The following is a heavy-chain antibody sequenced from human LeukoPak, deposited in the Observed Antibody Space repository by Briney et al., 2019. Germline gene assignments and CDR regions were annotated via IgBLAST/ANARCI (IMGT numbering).Heavy chain of an antibody. CDR2: FDPEDGET. Sequence: GASVKVSCKVSGYTLTELSLHWVRQTPGKGLDWMGGFDPEDGETIYAQKFQGRVTMTEDTSTDTAYMELSSLRSEDTAVYYCALQIEGGSSSWPFDYWGQGTLVTVSS. CDR1: GYTLTELS. D-gene: IGHD6-13*01. J-gene: IGHJ4*02. CDR3: ALQIEGGSSSWPFDY. V-gene: IGHV1-24*01.